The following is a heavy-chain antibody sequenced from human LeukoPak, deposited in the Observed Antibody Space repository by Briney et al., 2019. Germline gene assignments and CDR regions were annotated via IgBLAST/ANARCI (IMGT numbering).Heavy chain of an antibody. CDR2: IYTSGST. J-gene: IGHJ4*02. Sequence: SETLSLTCTVSGGSISSYYWSWIRQPAGKGLEWIGRIYTSGSTNYNPSLKSRVTMSVDTSKNQFSLKLSSVTAADTAVYYCARGLRAYDSSGYYQSPTFDYWGQGTLVTVSS. CDR1: GGSISSYY. V-gene: IGHV4-4*07. D-gene: IGHD3-22*01. CDR3: ARGLRAYDSSGYYQSPTFDY.